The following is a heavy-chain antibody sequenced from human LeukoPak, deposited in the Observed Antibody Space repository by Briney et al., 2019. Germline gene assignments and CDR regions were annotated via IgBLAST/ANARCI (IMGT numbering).Heavy chain of an antibody. CDR2: ISSSSSYI. CDR3: ARRSGSYWHYFDY. J-gene: IGHJ4*02. Sequence: PGGSLRLSCAASGFTFSTYSMNWVRQAPGKGLEWVSSISSSSSYIYYADSVKGRFTISRDNAKNSLYLQMNSLRAEDTAVYYCARRSGSYWHYFDYWGQGTLVTVSS. V-gene: IGHV3-21*01. CDR1: GFTFSTYS. D-gene: IGHD1-26*01.